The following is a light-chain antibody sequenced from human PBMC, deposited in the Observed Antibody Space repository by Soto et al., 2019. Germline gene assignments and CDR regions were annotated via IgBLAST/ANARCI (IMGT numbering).Light chain of an antibody. CDR1: QSISSY. V-gene: IGKV1-39*01. CDR3: HQSYSAPPT. Sequence: DIQMTQSPTCLSASVGDRVTINCRASQSISSYLNWYQQRPGGAPKLLVYAASTLQSGVPSRFSGTGSGTEFTLTIDGLQPEDFATYYCHQSYSAPPTFGQGTKLDIK. J-gene: IGKJ2*01. CDR2: AAS.